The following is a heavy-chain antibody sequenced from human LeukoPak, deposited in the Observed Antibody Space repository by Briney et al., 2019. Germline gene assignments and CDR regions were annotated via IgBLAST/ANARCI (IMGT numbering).Heavy chain of an antibody. J-gene: IGHJ4*02. D-gene: IGHD3-9*01. CDR1: GYTFTGYY. V-gene: IGHV1-2*02. Sequence: ASVKVSFKTSGYTFTGYYMHWVRQAPGQGLEWMGWINPNSGGTNYAQKFQGRVTMTRDTSISTVYMELSRLRSDDTAVYYCAREDDSGYFDYWGQGTLVTVSS. CDR3: AREDDSGYFDY. CDR2: INPNSGGT.